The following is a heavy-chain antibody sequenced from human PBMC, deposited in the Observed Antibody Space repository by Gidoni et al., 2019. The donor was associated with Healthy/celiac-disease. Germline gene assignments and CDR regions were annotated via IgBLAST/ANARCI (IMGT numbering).Heavy chain of an antibody. CDR1: GYTFTGYY. D-gene: IGHD6-19*01. V-gene: IGHV1-2*04. CDR3: ARGAAILKYSSGWGRGYYFDY. J-gene: IGHJ4*02. Sequence: QVQLVQSGAAVKKPGASVKVSCKASGYTFTGYYMHWGRQAPGQGLEWMGWINPNSGGTNYAQKFQGWVTMTRDTSISTAYMELSRLRSDDTAVYYCARGAAILKYSSGWGRGYYFDYWGQGTLVTVSS. CDR2: INPNSGGT.